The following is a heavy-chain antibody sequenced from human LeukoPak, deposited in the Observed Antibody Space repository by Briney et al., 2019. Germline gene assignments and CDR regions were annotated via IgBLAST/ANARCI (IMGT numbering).Heavy chain of an antibody. V-gene: IGHV1-2*02. Sequence: GASVKVSCKASGYTFTGYYMHWVRQAPGQGLEWMGWIDPNSGGTNYAQKFQGRVTMTRDTSISTAYMELSRLRSDDTAVYYCARTSYYYDSSALRYWGQGTLVTVSS. CDR2: IDPNSGGT. J-gene: IGHJ4*02. D-gene: IGHD3-22*01. CDR1: GYTFTGYY. CDR3: ARTSYYYDSSALRY.